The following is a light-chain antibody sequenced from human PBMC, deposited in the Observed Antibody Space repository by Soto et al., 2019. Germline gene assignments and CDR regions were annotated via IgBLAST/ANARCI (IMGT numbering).Light chain of an antibody. Sequence: SALTQPASVSRSPGHSITISFTGTSSDLSIYNYFSWYQQQQVKAPKLMSYKVTNRPSGVSNRFSGSRSGKTAYITISGLQAEDEADYYCSPYTESSNYVFGTATKVTVL. J-gene: IGLJ1*01. CDR1: SSDLSIYNY. CDR2: KVT. V-gene: IGLV2-14*01. CDR3: SPYTESSNYV.